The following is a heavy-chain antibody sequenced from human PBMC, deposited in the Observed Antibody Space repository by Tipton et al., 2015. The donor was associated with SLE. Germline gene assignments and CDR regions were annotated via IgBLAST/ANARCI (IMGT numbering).Heavy chain of an antibody. V-gene: IGHV4-59*11. CDR2: IYYSGST. Sequence: TLSLTCTVSGGSISSHYWSWIRQPPGKGLEWIGYIYYSGSTNYNPSLKSRVTISVDTSKNQFSLKLSSVTAADTAVYYCARGGGLLPNWFDPWGQGTLVTVSS. D-gene: IGHD2-15*01. CDR3: ARGGGLLPNWFDP. J-gene: IGHJ5*02. CDR1: GGSISSHY.